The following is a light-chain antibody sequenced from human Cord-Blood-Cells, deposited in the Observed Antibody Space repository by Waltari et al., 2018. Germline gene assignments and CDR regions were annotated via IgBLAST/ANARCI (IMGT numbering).Light chain of an antibody. Sequence: EILLTQSPATLSLYPGTRATLSCRASQSVSSYLAWYQQKPGQAPRLLIYDASNRATGIPARFSGSGSGTDFTLTISSLEPEDFAGYYCQQRSNWPWTFGQGTKVEIK. CDR3: QQRSNWPWT. CDR2: DAS. CDR1: QSVSSY. V-gene: IGKV3-11*01. J-gene: IGKJ1*01.